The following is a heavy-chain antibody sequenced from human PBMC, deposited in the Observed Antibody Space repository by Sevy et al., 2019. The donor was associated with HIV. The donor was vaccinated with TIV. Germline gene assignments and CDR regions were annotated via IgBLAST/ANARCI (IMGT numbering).Heavy chain of an antibody. CDR2: INHSGST. V-gene: IGHV4-34*01. CDR3: AKSRDYGMDV. J-gene: IGHJ6*02. CDR1: GGSFSGYY. Sequence: KQSQTLSLTCAVYGGSFSGYYWSWIRQPPGKGLEWIGEINHSGSTNYNPSLKSRVTISVDTSKNQFSLKLSSVTAADTAVYYCAKSRDYGMDVWGQGTTVTVSS.